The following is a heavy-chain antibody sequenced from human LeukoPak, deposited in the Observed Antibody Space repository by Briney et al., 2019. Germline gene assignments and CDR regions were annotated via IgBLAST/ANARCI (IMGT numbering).Heavy chain of an antibody. CDR3: ASEVLSYYDFWSDYYRGEYFDY. V-gene: IGHV1-69*04. CDR2: IIPILGIA. D-gene: IGHD3-3*01. Sequence: ASVKVSCKASGGTFSSYAISWVRQAPGQGLEWMGRIIPILGIANYAQKFQGRVTITADKSTSTAYMELSSLRSEDTAVYYCASEVLSYYDFWSDYYRGEYFDYWGQGTLVTVSS. CDR1: GGTFSSYA. J-gene: IGHJ4*02.